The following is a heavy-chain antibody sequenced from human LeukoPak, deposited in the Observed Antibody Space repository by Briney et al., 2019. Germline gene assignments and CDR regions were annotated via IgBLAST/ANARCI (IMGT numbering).Heavy chain of an antibody. J-gene: IGHJ6*03. CDR3: ARVVSSSGWYGGNYYYYYMDV. Sequence: SQTLSLTCTVSGGSISSGSYYWSWIRQPAGKGLEWIGRIYTSGSTNYNPSLKSRVTISVDTSENQFSLKLSSVTAADTAVYYCARVVSSSGWYGGNYYYYYMDVWGKGTTVTISS. CDR2: IYTSGST. V-gene: IGHV4-61*02. D-gene: IGHD6-19*01. CDR1: GGSISSGSYY.